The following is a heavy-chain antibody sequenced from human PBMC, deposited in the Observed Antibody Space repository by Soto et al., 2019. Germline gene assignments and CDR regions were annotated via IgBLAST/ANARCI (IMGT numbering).Heavy chain of an antibody. CDR1: GFSPEFSGVG. J-gene: IGHJ4*02. V-gene: IGHV2-5*02. Sequence: ASGPTLGNPTQTLTLTCAFWGFSPEFSGVGVGWIRQPPGKALEWLALIYWDDERRYSPSLRTRLTITKDTSKNQVVLTLTNVDPEDTATYSCAPRPTEGYSSLSFEYRGQGTPVTVSS. CDR2: IYWDDER. D-gene: IGHD6-19*01. CDR3: APRPTEGYSSLSFEY.